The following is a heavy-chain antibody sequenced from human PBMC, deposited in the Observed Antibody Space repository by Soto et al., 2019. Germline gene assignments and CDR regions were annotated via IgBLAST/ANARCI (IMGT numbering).Heavy chain of an antibody. CDR3: ARDPTMVRGVGAYYYYMDV. D-gene: IGHD3-10*01. CDR2: ISSSGSTI. Sequence: GGSLRLSCAASGFTFSDYYMSWIRQAPGKGLEWVSYISSSGSTIYYADSVKGRFTISRDNAKNSLYLQMNSLRAEDTAVYYCARDPTMVRGVGAYYYYMDVWGKGTTVTVSS. J-gene: IGHJ6*03. V-gene: IGHV3-11*01. CDR1: GFTFSDYY.